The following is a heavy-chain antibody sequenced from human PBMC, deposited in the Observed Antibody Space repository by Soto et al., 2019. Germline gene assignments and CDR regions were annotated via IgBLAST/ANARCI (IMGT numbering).Heavy chain of an antibody. CDR1: GFTFSSYS. J-gene: IGHJ5*02. CDR3: ARAYTLGWFDP. D-gene: IGHD3-16*01. Sequence: PGGSLRLSCAASGFTFSSYSMNWVRQAPGKGLEWVSYISSSSSTIYYADSVKGRFTISRDNAKNSLYLQMNSLRAEDTAVYYCARAYTLGWFDPWGQGTLVTVSS. V-gene: IGHV3-48*01. CDR2: ISSSSSTI.